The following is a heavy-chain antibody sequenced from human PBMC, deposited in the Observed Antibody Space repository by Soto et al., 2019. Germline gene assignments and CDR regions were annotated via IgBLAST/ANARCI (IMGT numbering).Heavy chain of an antibody. CDR1: GFIFSGSP. Sequence: GGSLRLSCAASGFIFSGSPIHWVRQASGKGLEWVARIRSKANNFATTYAASVRGRFTISRDDSKNTAYLQMDSLKTEDTAVYYCTRAQSRDCSGGTCYDVNWFDPWGQGT. V-gene: IGHV3-73*01. CDR3: TRAQSRDCSGGTCYDVNWFDP. CDR2: IRSKANNFAT. J-gene: IGHJ5*02. D-gene: IGHD2-15*01.